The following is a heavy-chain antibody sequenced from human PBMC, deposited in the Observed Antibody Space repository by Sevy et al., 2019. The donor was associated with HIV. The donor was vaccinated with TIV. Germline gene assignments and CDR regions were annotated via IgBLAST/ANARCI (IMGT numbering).Heavy chain of an antibody. D-gene: IGHD6-19*01. CDR3: TTDPPRGWPVMDV. J-gene: IGHJ6*02. CDR2: IKSKTDGGTT. V-gene: IGHV3-15*07. Sequence: GGSLRLSCAASGFTFSNVWMNWVRQAPGKGLEWVGRIKSKTDGGTTDYAAPVKGRFTISRDESKNTLYLQMNSLKTEDTAIYYCTTDPPRGWPVMDVWGQGTTVTVSS. CDR1: GFTFSNVW.